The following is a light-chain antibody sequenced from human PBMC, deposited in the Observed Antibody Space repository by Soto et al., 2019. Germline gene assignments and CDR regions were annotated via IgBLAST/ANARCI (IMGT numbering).Light chain of an antibody. J-gene: IGLJ2*01. CDR2: EGT. CDR3: CSHAGASTVL. V-gene: IGLV2-23*01. Sequence: QSALTQPASVSGSPGQSITISCAGISSDVGDYRAVSWYRQHPGKAPKLVIYEGTDRPSGISSRFSASKSGNTASLTISGLQADDAAEYYCCSHAGASTVLFGGGTKVTVL. CDR1: SSDVGDYRA.